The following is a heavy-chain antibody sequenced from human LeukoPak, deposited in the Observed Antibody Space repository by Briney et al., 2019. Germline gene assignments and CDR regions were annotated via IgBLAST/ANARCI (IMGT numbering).Heavy chain of an antibody. CDR2: ISSSGSTI. CDR3: ARVRLGELSLFGLDY. V-gene: IGHV3-11*04. CDR1: GFTFSDYY. J-gene: IGHJ4*02. D-gene: IGHD3-16*02. Sequence: GGSLRLSCAASGFTFSDYYMSWIRQAPGKGLEWVSYISSSGSTIYYADSAKGRFTISRDNAKNSLYLQMNSLRAEDTAVYYCARVRLGELSLFGLDYWGQGTLVTVSS.